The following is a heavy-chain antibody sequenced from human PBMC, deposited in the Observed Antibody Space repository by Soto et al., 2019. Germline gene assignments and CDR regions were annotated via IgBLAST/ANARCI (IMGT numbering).Heavy chain of an antibody. CDR3: AKRGWVSYNWNDMGNYYYYMDV. J-gene: IGHJ6*03. D-gene: IGHD1-1*01. CDR2: ISGSGGST. Sequence: EVQLLESGGGLVQPGGSLRLSCAASEFTFSSYAMSWVRQAPGKGLEWVSAISGSGGSTYYADSVKGRFTISRDNSKNTLYLQMNSLSAEDTAVYYCAKRGWVSYNWNDMGNYYYYMDVWGKGTTVTVSS. V-gene: IGHV3-23*01. CDR1: EFTFSSYA.